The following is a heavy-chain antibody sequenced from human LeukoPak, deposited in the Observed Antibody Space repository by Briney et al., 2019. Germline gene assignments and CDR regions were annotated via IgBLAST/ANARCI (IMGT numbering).Heavy chain of an antibody. D-gene: IGHD3-22*01. CDR3: ARVGFYDSSGYLHYYFDY. CDR2: TYYRSKWYN. Sequence: SQTLSLTCAISGDSVSSNSAAWNWIRQSPSRGLEWLGRTYYRSKWYNDYAVSVKSRITINPDTSKDQFSLQLNSVTPEDTAVYYCARVGFYDSSGYLHYYFDYWGQGTLVTVSS. CDR1: GDSVSSNSAA. J-gene: IGHJ4*02. V-gene: IGHV6-1*01.